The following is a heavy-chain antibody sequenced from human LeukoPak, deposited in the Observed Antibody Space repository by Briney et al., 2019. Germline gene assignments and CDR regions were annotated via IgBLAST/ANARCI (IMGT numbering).Heavy chain of an antibody. CDR2: INSDGSST. J-gene: IGHJ3*02. Sequence: PGGSLRLSCAASGFTFSSYWMHWVRQAPGKGLVWVSRINSDGSSTSYADSVKGRSTISRDNAKNTLYLQMNSLRAEDTAVYYCARAPRSPYAFDIWGQGTMATVSS. V-gene: IGHV3-74*01. CDR1: GFTFSSYW. CDR3: ARAPRSPYAFDI.